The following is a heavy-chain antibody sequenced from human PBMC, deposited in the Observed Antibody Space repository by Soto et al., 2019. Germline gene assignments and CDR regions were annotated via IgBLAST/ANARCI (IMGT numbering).Heavy chain of an antibody. CDR2: IYYSGST. J-gene: IGHJ4*02. D-gene: IGHD2-8*01. Sequence: PSETLSLTCTVSGGSINSYYWSWIRQPPGKGLEWIGYIYYSGSTNYNPSLKSRVTISVDTSKNQFSLKLSSVTAADTAVYYCARYGVYYFDYWGQGTLVTVSS. CDR1: GGSINSYY. V-gene: IGHV4-59*01. CDR3: ARYGVYYFDY.